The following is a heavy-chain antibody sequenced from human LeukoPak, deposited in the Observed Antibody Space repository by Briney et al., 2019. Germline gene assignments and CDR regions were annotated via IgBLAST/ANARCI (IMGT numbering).Heavy chain of an antibody. CDR1: GFTFDDYA. V-gene: IGHV3-43D*03. D-gene: IGHD3-10*01. Sequence: GGSLRLSCAASGFTFDDYAMHWVRQAPGKGLEWVSLISWDGGSTYYADSAKGRFTISRDNSKNSLYLQMNSLRAEDTALYYCAKGSVYGSGSYYPPADYWGQGTLVTVSS. CDR3: AKGSVYGSGSYYPPADY. CDR2: ISWDGGST. J-gene: IGHJ4*02.